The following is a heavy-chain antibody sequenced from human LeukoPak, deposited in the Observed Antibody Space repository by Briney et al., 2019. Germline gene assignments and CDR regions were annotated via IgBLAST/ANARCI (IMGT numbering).Heavy chain of an antibody. D-gene: IGHD3-10*01. V-gene: IGHV4-4*07. Sequence: SETLSLTCTVSVGSISSYYWSWIRQPAGKGLEWIGRIYTSGSTNYNPSLKSRVTMSVDTSKNQFSLKLSSVTAADTAVYYCARSAVRGVIAFDAFDIWGQGTMVTVSS. J-gene: IGHJ3*02. CDR1: VGSISSYY. CDR2: IYTSGST. CDR3: ARSAVRGVIAFDAFDI.